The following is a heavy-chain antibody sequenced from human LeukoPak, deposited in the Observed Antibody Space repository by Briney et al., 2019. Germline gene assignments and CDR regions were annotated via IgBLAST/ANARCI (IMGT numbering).Heavy chain of an antibody. CDR1: GFTFSNSD. CDR2: ITPSSTYI. V-gene: IGHV3-21*01. Sequence: PGGSLTLSCAASGFTFSNSDMEWVRQAPGKGLEWVSSITPSSTYIYYAESMRGRFTVSRDNAKNSLYLQMNSLTAEDTAVYYCARNLNSPIAVAGSDYWGQGTLVTVSS. D-gene: IGHD6-19*01. CDR3: ARNLNSPIAVAGSDY. J-gene: IGHJ4*02.